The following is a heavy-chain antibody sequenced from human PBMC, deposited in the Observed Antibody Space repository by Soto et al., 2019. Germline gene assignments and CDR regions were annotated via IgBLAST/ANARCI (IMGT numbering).Heavy chain of an antibody. V-gene: IGHV3-30*04. CDR1: GFTFSYS. Sequence: QVQLVEAGGGVVQPGRSLRLSCAASGFTFSYSMHCVRQAPGKGLEWVAIISDDGKKTIYADSVKGRFTISRDNSRDTLSLQMNNLRPDDTAVYYCARGSYNWNDFPFDHWGQGTLVTVSS. CDR3: ARGSYNWNDFPFDH. CDR2: ISDDGKKT. J-gene: IGHJ4*02. D-gene: IGHD1-1*01.